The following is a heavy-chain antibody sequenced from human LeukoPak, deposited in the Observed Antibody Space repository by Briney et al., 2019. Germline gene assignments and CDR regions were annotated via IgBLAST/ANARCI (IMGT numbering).Heavy chain of an antibody. J-gene: IGHJ3*02. CDR3: AGVSDFWDAFDI. CDR1: GFTFSDYY. V-gene: IGHV3-11*04. D-gene: IGHD3-3*01. CDR2: ISSSGSTI. Sequence: KPGGSLRLSCAASGFTFSDYYMGWIRQAPGKGLEWVSYISSSGSTIYYADSVKGRFTISRDNAKNSLYLQMNSLRAEDTAVYYCAGVSDFWDAFDIWGQGTMVTVSS.